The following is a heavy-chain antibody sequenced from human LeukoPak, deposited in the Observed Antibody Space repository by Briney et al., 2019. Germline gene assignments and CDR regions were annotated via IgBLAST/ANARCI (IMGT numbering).Heavy chain of an antibody. D-gene: IGHD2-2*01. CDR2: IIPILGIA. CDR3: ARSPTVSVGYCSSVTCQADY. CDR1: GGTFSSYA. Sequence: SVKVSCKASGGTFSSYAISWVRQAPGQGLEWMGRIIPILGIANYAQKFQGRVTITADKSTSTAYMELNSLRAEDSAVYYCARSPTVSVGYCSSVTCQADYWGQGTLVTVSS. J-gene: IGHJ4*02. V-gene: IGHV1-69*04.